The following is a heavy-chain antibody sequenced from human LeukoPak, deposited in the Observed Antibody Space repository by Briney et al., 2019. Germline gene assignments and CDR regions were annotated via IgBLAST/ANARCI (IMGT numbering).Heavy chain of an antibody. V-gene: IGHV4-34*01. D-gene: IGHD3-9*01. Sequence: PSETLSLTCAVYGGSFSGYYWSWIRQPPGKGLEWIGEINHSGSTNYNPSLKSRVTKSVDTSKNQFSLKLSSVTAADTAVYYCARGPHYDILTGYYGRLNYFDYWGQGTLVTVSS. CDR3: ARGPHYDILTGYYGRLNYFDY. CDR2: INHSGST. CDR1: GGSFSGYY. J-gene: IGHJ4*02.